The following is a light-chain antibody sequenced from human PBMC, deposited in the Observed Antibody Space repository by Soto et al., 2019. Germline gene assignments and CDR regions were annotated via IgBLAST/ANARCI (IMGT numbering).Light chain of an antibody. Sequence: DIVMTQTPLSLPVTPGEPASISCRSSQSVSSSYLAWYQQKPGQAPRLLIYDASNRATGIPARFSGSGSGTDFTLTISSLEPEDFAVYYCQQRSNWLWTFGQGTKVDIK. CDR1: QSVSSSY. V-gene: IGKV3-11*01. CDR3: QQRSNWLWT. CDR2: DAS. J-gene: IGKJ1*01.